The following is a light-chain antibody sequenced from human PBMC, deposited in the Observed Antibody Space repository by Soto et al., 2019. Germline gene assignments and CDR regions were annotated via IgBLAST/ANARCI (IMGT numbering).Light chain of an antibody. Sequence: SYELTQPPSVSVAPGQTARITCGGNNIGSKSVHWYQQKPGQAPVLVVYHDRDRPSGIPERFSGSNSGNTATLTISRVEAGDEADYYCQVWDSTGDHVVFGGGTKLTVL. J-gene: IGLJ2*01. CDR2: HDR. CDR1: NIGSKS. V-gene: IGLV3-21*02. CDR3: QVWDSTGDHVV.